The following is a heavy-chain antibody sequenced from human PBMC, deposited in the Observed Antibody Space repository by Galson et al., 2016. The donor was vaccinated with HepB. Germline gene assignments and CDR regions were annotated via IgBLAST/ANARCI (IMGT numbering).Heavy chain of an antibody. V-gene: IGHV1-2*02. CDR3: ARGKAYFDTLIDGLGL. CDR1: GYTLTAHY. J-gene: IGHJ3*01. Sequence: SVKASCKASGYTLTAHYIHWVRQAPGQGLQWLGWLTPARGASNYAQKFQGRISMTRDTSISTAYMELSSLRSDDTAVYFCARGKAYFDTLIDGLGLWGQGTMVTVSS. CDR2: LTPARGAS. D-gene: IGHD3-22*01.